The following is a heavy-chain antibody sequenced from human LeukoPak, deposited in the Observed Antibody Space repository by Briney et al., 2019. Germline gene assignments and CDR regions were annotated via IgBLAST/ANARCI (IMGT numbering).Heavy chain of an antibody. CDR2: MNPNSGNT. V-gene: IGHV1-8*01. CDR3: ARLGDSSGYYGLDV. Sequence: ASVKVSCKASGYTFTSYDINWVRQATGQGREWVGWMNPNSGNTGYAQKFQGRATMTSNTYIRTAYMELSRLRSEDTDVYYCARLGDSSGYYGLDVWGQGTTVTVSS. CDR1: GYTFTSYD. D-gene: IGHD3-22*01. J-gene: IGHJ6*02.